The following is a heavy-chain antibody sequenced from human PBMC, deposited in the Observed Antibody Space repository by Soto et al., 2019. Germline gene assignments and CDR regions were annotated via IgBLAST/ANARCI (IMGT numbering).Heavy chain of an antibody. J-gene: IGHJ4*02. Sequence: PGGSLRLSCAASGFTFSDYYMSWIRQAPGQGLEWVSYISSSGSTIYYADSVKGRFTISRDNAKNSLYLQMNSLRAEDTAVYYCARDLKKKCQATEDYWGQGTLVTVSS. D-gene: IGHD1-26*01. CDR3: ARDLKKKCQATEDY. V-gene: IGHV3-11*01. CDR1: GFTFSDYY. CDR2: ISSSGSTI.